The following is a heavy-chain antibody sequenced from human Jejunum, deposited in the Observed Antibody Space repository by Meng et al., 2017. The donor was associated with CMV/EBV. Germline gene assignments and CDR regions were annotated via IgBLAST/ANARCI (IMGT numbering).Heavy chain of an antibody. CDR2: IKGRTGGGAT. CDR3: TTDGGMATLTVDS. D-gene: IGHD5-24*01. Sequence: ASGFGFINAWMSWVRQAPGKGLEWIGRIKGRTGGGATDFAASVKDRFTISRDDSKNTVHRHMSSLKTDDTGVYYCTTDGGMATLTVDSWGQGALVTVSS. J-gene: IGHJ4*02. V-gene: IGHV3-15*01. CDR1: GFGFINAW.